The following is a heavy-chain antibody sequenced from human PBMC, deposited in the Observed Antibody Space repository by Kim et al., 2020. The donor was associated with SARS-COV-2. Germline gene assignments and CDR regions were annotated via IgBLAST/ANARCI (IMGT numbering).Heavy chain of an antibody. D-gene: IGHD3-22*01. Sequence: GGSLRLSCAASGFTFSSYGMHWVRQAPGKGLEWVAVIWYDGSNKYYADSVKGRFTISRDNSKNTLYLQMNSLRAEDTAVYYCARDPLGGYDSSGYLVYWGQGTLVTVSS. V-gene: IGHV3-33*01. CDR1: GFTFSSYG. CDR3: ARDPLGGYDSSGYLVY. CDR2: IWYDGSNK. J-gene: IGHJ4*02.